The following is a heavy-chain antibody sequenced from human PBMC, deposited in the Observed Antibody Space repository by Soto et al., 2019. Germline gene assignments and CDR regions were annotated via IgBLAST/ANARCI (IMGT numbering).Heavy chain of an antibody. D-gene: IGHD6-13*01. J-gene: IGHJ1*01. CDR1: GYTFTNYG. CDR3: ARGGSSWSTEYYQY. Sequence: QVQLVQSGAEVKRPGTSVKVSCKASGYTFTNYGISWVRQAPGQGPEWMGWINGYNDNTKYAKKLQGRVTMTTDTSTSTAYMEVRSLRSDDTAIYYCARGGSSWSTEYYQYWGQGTLVIVSS. V-gene: IGHV1-18*04. CDR2: INGYNDNT.